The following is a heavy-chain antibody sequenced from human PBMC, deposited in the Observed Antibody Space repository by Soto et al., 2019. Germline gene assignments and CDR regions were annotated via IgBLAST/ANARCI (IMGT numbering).Heavy chain of an antibody. Sequence: ASVKVSCKASGYTFTSYSISWVRQAPGQGLEWMGWISPYNGETIYAQKFQGRVTMTEDTSTDTAYMELSSLRSEDTAVYYCATDRTTMVRGALYYYGMDVWGQGTTVTVSS. J-gene: IGHJ6*02. CDR1: GYTFTSYS. CDR2: ISPYNGET. V-gene: IGHV1-18*01. D-gene: IGHD3-10*01. CDR3: ATDRTTMVRGALYYYGMDV.